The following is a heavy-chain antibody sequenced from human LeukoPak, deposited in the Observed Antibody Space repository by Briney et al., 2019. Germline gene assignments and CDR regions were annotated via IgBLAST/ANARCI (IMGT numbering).Heavy chain of an antibody. CDR1: GFIVSSNY. Sequence: PGGSLRLSCAASGFIVSSNYMSWVRQAPGKGLEWASVIYSGGSTYYADSVKGRFTISRDNSKNTLYLQMNSLRAEDTAVYYCARGDYFDYWGKGTLVTVSS. J-gene: IGHJ4*02. CDR3: ARGDYFDY. CDR2: IYSGGST. V-gene: IGHV3-53*01.